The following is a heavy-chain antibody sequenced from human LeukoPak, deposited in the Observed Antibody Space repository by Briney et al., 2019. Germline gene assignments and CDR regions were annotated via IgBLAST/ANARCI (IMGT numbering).Heavy chain of an antibody. V-gene: IGHV1-46*01. Sequence: GASVKVSCKASGYTFTSYYMHWVRQAPAQGLEWMGVINPSGGSTSYAQKFQGRVTMTRDMSTSTVYMELSSLRSEDTAVYYCARELTRGYSYGPNWFDPWGQGTLVTVSS. J-gene: IGHJ5*02. CDR1: GYTFTSYY. D-gene: IGHD5-18*01. CDR2: INPSGGST. CDR3: ARELTRGYSYGPNWFDP.